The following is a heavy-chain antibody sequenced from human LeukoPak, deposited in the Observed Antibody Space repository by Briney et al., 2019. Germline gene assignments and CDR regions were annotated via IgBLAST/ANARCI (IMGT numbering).Heavy chain of an antibody. J-gene: IGHJ6*03. CDR3: ARGHRGYSYGYRYYYYMDV. D-gene: IGHD5-18*01. Sequence: SVKVSCKASGGTFSSYAISWVRQAPGQGLEWMGRIIPIFGTANYAQKFQGRVTITADKSTSTAHMELSSLRSEDTAVYYCARGHRGYSYGYRYYYYMDVWGKGTTVTVSS. V-gene: IGHV1-69*06. CDR2: IIPIFGTA. CDR1: GGTFSSYA.